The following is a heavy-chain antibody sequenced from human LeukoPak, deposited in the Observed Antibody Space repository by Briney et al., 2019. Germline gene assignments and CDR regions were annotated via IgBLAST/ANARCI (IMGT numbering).Heavy chain of an antibody. CDR1: GGTFSSYA. Sequence: GSSAKVSCKASGGTFSSYAISWARQAPGQGLEWMGRIIPIFGTANYAQKFQGRVTITTDESTSTAYMELSSLRSEDTAVYYCAREAGSSWSYYFDYWGQGTLVTVSS. CDR2: IIPIFGTA. CDR3: AREAGSSWSYYFDY. D-gene: IGHD6-13*01. V-gene: IGHV1-69*05. J-gene: IGHJ4*02.